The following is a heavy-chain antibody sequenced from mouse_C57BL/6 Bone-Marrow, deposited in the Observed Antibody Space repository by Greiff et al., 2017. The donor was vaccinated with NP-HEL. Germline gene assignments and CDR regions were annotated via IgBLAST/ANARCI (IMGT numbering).Heavy chain of an antibody. CDR1: EYEFPSHD. Sequence: EVKLMESGGGLVQPGESLKLSCESNEYEFPSHDMSWVRKTPEKRLELVAAINSDGGSTYYPDTMERRFIISRDNTKKTLYLQMSSLRSEDTALYYCARHRDYYGSRDPWYFDVWGTGTTVTVSS. D-gene: IGHD1-1*01. V-gene: IGHV5-2*01. CDR2: INSDGGST. J-gene: IGHJ1*03. CDR3: ARHRDYYGSRDPWYFDV.